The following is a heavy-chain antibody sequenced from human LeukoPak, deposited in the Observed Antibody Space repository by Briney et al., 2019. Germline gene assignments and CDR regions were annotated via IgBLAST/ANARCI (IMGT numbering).Heavy chain of an antibody. CDR2: IYTSGST. Sequence: PSETLSLTCTVSGGSISPYYWTWIRQPAGKGLEWIGRIYTSGSTNYNPSLNSRVTMSVDTSKNQFSLKLSSATAADTAVYYCARVTVVRGAPDYYFDYWGQGTLVAVSS. J-gene: IGHJ4*02. CDR3: ARVTVVRGAPDYYFDY. CDR1: GGSISPYY. D-gene: IGHD3-10*01. V-gene: IGHV4-4*07.